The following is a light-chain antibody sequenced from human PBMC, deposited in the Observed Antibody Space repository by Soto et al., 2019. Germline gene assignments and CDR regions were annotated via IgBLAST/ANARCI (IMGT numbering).Light chain of an antibody. CDR2: EVT. J-gene: IGLJ1*01. V-gene: IGLV2-18*02. Sequence: QSALTQPPSVSGSPGQSVTFSCTGTSSGVGKYDRVSWYQQPPGTAPKLIIYEVTNRPSGVPARFSGSKSGDTASLTISGLQAEDEADYYCTSYTGTSRYVFGAGTKDTVL. CDR1: SSGVGKYDR. CDR3: TSYTGTSRYV.